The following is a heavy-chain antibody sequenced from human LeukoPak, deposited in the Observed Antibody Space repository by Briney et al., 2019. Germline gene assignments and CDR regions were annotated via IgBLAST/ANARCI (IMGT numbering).Heavy chain of an antibody. Sequence: EASVKVSCKASGYTFTSYDINWVRQATGQGLEWMGWTNPNSGNTGYAQKFQGRVTFTRNTSISTAYMELSSLRSEDTAVYYCARRVGGPGYCSSTSCYTMDVWGKGTTVTVSS. D-gene: IGHD2-2*02. J-gene: IGHJ6*03. V-gene: IGHV1-8*03. CDR3: ARRVGGPGYCSSTSCYTMDV. CDR1: GYTFTSYD. CDR2: TNPNSGNT.